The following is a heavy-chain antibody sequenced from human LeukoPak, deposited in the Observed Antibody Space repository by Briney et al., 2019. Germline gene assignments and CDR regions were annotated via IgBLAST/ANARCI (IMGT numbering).Heavy chain of an antibody. J-gene: IGHJ4*02. Sequence: SETLSLTCTVSGGSISSYHWSWIRQPPGKGLEWIGYIYYSGSTNYNPSLKSRVTISVDTSKNQFSLKLSSVTAADTAVYYCARGRGFWSGYYPFDYWGQGTLVTVSS. V-gene: IGHV4-59*01. CDR1: GGSISSYH. D-gene: IGHD3-3*01. CDR3: ARGRGFWSGYYPFDY. CDR2: IYYSGST.